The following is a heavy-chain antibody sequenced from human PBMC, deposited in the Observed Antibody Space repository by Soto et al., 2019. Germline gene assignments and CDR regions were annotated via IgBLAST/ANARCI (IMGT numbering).Heavy chain of an antibody. CDR3: ARDPPVYDILTGYVHNGMDV. V-gene: IGHV3-53*01. D-gene: IGHD3-9*01. CDR1: GFTVSSNY. J-gene: IGHJ6*02. Sequence: GGSLRLSCAASGFTVSSNYMGWVRQAPGKGLEWVSVIYSGGSTYYADSVKGRFTISRDNSKNTLYLQMNSLRAEDTAVYYCARDPPVYDILTGYVHNGMDVWGQGTTVTVSS. CDR2: IYSGGST.